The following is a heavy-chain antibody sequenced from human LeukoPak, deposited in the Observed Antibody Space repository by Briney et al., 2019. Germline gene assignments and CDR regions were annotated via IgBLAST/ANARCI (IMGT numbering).Heavy chain of an antibody. Sequence: GASVKVSCKASGYTFTSYGISWVRQAPGQGREGRGWISAYNGNTNYAQKLQGRVTMTTDTSTSTAYMELRSLRSDDTAVYYCARDIPSSTSNSYYYYGMDVWGQGTTVTVSS. CDR1: GYTFTSYG. V-gene: IGHV1-18*01. CDR2: ISAYNGNT. D-gene: IGHD2-2*01. CDR3: ARDIPSSTSNSYYYYGMDV. J-gene: IGHJ6*02.